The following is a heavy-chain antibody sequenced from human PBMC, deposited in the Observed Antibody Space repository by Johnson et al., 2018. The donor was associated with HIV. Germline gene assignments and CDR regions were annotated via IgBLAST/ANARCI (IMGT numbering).Heavy chain of an antibody. V-gene: IGHV3-13*01. J-gene: IGHJ3*02. CDR2: IGTAGDT. CDR3: ATHVEYSSSPPYAFDI. Sequence: VQLVESGGGLVQPGGSLRLSCAASGFTFSSYDMHWVRQATGKGLEWVSAIGTAGDTYYPGSVKGRFTISRENAKNSLYLQMNSLRAGDTAVYYCATHVEYSSSPPYAFDIWGQGTMVTVSS. D-gene: IGHD6-6*01. CDR1: GFTFSSYD.